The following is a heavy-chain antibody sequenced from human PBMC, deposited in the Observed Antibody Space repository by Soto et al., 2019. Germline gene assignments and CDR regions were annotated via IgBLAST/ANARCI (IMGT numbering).Heavy chain of an antibody. CDR3: AKGYYDSSGSYGMDV. CDR1: GFTFSSYV. V-gene: IGHV3-30*18. CDR2: ISYDGSNK. D-gene: IGHD3-22*01. J-gene: IGHJ6*02. Sequence: AGGSLRLSCAASGFTFSSYVMHWGRQAPGKGLEWVAVISYDGSNKYQADSVNGRFTISRDNSKNTLYLQMNSLRAEDTAVYYCAKGYYDSSGSYGMDVWGQATTVSVSS.